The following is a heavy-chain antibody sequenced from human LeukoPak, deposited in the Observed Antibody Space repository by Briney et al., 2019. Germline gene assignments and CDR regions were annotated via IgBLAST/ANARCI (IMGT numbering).Heavy chain of an antibody. V-gene: IGHV1-18*01. CDR2: ISPYNGRT. Sequence: GASVKVSCKAFNYTFTSYGISWVRQAPGKGLEWMAWISPYNGRTLYSAKLQGRVTLTRDTTTDTAYMELTSLKSDDTAVYYCARHLWFGEGVKCDYWGQGTLVTVSS. CDR1: NYTFTSYG. D-gene: IGHD3-10*01. J-gene: IGHJ4*02. CDR3: ARHLWFGEGVKCDY.